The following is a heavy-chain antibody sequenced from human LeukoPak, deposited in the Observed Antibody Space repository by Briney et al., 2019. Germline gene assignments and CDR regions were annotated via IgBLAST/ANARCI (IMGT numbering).Heavy chain of an antibody. CDR1: GYSFTSYW. J-gene: IGHJ3*02. D-gene: IGHD2-21*02. Sequence: GESLKISCKGSGYSFTSYWIGWVRQMPGKGLEWMGIIYPGDSDTRCSPSFQGQVTISADKSISTAYLQWSSLKASDTAMYYCARQWKVVTAIPEAFDIWGQGTMVTVSS. CDR2: IYPGDSDT. V-gene: IGHV5-51*01. CDR3: ARQWKVVTAIPEAFDI.